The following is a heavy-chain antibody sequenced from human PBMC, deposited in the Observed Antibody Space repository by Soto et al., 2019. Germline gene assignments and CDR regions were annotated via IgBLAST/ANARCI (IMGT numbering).Heavy chain of an antibody. V-gene: IGHV3-66*01. Sequence: EVQLVESGGGLAQPGGSLRLSCAVSGITVSGNYMTWVRQAPGKGLEWVSTIYTSGNTYYADSVKGRFTISRDNSKNRVYLQMNSLRAEDTAVYYCARADYCSGGSCYPVLNYLGQGTLVTVSS. J-gene: IGHJ4*02. CDR2: IYTSGNT. CDR1: GITVSGNY. D-gene: IGHD2-15*01. CDR3: ARADYCSGGSCYPVLNY.